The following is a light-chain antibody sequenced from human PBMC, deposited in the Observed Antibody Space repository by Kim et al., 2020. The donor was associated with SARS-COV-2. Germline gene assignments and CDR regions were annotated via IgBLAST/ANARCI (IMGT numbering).Light chain of an antibody. CDR2: DVT. V-gene: IGLV2-23*02. J-gene: IGLJ7*01. CDR3: CSYTTSNTFV. Sequence: QSALTQPASVSGSPGQSITISCTGTSSDVGSYNLVSWYQHHPGKAPKLMIYDVTKRPSGVSNRFSGSKSGNTASLAISGLQAEDEADYYCCSYTTSNTFVLGSGTQLTVL. CDR1: SSDVGSYNL.